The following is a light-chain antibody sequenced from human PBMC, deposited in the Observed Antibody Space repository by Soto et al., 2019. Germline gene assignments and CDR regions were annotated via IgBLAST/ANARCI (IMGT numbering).Light chain of an antibody. Sequence: QSALTQPPSASGSPGQSVTISCTGTSSDVGGYNYVSWYQQHPGKAPKLMIYEVSKRPSGVPDRFSGSKSGNTASLTVSGLQAEDEADYYCSSYAGSNLVAFGRGTKLTVL. J-gene: IGLJ2*01. CDR2: EVS. V-gene: IGLV2-8*01. CDR3: SSYAGSNLVA. CDR1: SSDVGGYNY.